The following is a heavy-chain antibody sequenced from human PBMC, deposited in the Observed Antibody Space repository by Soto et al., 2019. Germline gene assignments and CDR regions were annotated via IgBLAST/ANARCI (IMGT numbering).Heavy chain of an antibody. CDR2: IYYSGST. D-gene: IGHD6-13*01. J-gene: IGHJ4*02. CDR3: ARQISSSWPFDY. Sequence: QVQLQESGPGLVKPSETLSLTCTVSGGSISSYYWSWIRQPPGKGLEWIGYIYYSGSTNYNPSLKSRATISVDTSKNQFSLKLSSVTAADTAVYYCARQISSSWPFDYWGQGTLVTVSS. V-gene: IGHV4-59*08. CDR1: GGSISSYY.